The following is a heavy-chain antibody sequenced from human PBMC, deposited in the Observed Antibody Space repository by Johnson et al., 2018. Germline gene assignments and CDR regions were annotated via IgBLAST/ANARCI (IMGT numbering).Heavy chain of an antibody. J-gene: IGHJ6*02. CDR3: ASEMGIIRANHYSYGMDV. CDR2: TSYAGSNT. V-gene: IGHV3-30*03. CDR1: GFTFSSYG. D-gene: IGHD3-3*01. Sequence: QVQLVESGGGVVQXGRSLRLXCAASGFTFSSYGMHWVRQTPGKGLEWVALTSYAGSNTYCAASVKGRFTISRDHSKNKLYLQRNSMRAEDTAVSYCASEMGIIRANHYSYGMDVWGQGTTVTVSS.